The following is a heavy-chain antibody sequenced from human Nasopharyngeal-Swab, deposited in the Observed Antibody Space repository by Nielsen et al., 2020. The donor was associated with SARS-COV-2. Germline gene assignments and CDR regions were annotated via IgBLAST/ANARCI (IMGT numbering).Heavy chain of an antibody. CDR2: IIPIFGTA. D-gene: IGHD3-22*01. V-gene: IGHV1-69*13. CDR1: GGTFSSYA. CDR3: AFTQGIVVVITRQFDY. Sequence: SVKVSCKASGGTFSSYAISWVRQAPGQGLEWMGGIIPIFGTANYAQKFQGRVTITADEFTSTAYMELSSLRSEDTAVYYCAFTQGIVVVITRQFDYWGQGTLVTVSS. J-gene: IGHJ4*02.